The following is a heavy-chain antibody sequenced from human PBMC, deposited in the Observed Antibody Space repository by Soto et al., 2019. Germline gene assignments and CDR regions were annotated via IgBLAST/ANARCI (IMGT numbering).Heavy chain of an antibody. CDR1: GYTFNSYG. J-gene: IGHJ4*02. Sequence: RASVKVSCKASGYTFNSYGISWVRQAPGQGLEWMGWISAYNDNTNYAQNLQGRVTMTTDTSTSTAYMELRSLRSDDTAVYYCARESPPADYWGQGTLVTVSS. CDR3: ARESPPADY. V-gene: IGHV1-18*01. CDR2: ISAYNDNT.